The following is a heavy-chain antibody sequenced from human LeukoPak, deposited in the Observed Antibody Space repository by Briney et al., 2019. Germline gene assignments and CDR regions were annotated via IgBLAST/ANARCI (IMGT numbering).Heavy chain of an antibody. J-gene: IGHJ4*02. CDR2: IRSKAYGGTT. D-gene: IGHD4-11*01. Sequence: GGSLRLSCTASGFTFGDHAMSWVRQAPGKGLEWVGFIRSKAYGGTTEYAASVKGRFTISRDDSKSIAYLQMNSLKTEDTAVYYCTRHLTTVTTRGYWGQGTLVTVSS. CDR3: TRHLTTVTTRGY. CDR1: GFTFGDHA. V-gene: IGHV3-49*04.